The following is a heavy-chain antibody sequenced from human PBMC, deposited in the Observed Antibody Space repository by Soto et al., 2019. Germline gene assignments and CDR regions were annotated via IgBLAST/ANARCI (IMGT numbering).Heavy chain of an antibody. Sequence: GGSLRLSCAASGFTLTNYGMHWVRQAPGKGLEWVAAMSYDGTKEYYADSVKGRFTISRDSSRNTLFLQLNSLRAEDTAVYYFAKEFGSTWIDHWGEGALVTVSS. V-gene: IGHV3-30*18. CDR2: MSYDGTKE. CDR3: AKEFGSTWIDH. J-gene: IGHJ4*02. CDR1: GFTLTNYG. D-gene: IGHD6-13*01.